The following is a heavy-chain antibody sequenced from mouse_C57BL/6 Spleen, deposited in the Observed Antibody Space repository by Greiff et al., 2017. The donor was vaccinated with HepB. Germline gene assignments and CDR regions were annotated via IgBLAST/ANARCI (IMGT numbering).Heavy chain of an antibody. CDR2: ISSGGSYT. CDR1: GFTFSSYG. Sequence: EVQVVESGGDLVKPGGSLKLSCAASGFTFSSYGMSWVRQTPDKRLEWVATISSGGSYTYYPDSVKGRFTISRDNAKNTLYLQMSSLKSKDTAMYYCARHGIRDYFDYWGQGTTLTVSS. J-gene: IGHJ2*01. D-gene: IGHD4-1*01. CDR3: ARHGIRDYFDY. V-gene: IGHV5-6*01.